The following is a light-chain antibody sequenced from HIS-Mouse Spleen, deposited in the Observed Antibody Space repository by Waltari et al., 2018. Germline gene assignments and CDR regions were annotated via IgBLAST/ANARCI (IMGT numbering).Light chain of an antibody. Sequence: SYVLTQPPSVSVAPGKTARITCGGNNMGSKRVHWYQQKPGKAPVLVVYDDSDRPSGIPERFSGSNSGNTATLTIRKVEAVDEADYYCQVWDSSSDHVVFGGGTKLTVL. CDR2: DDS. V-gene: IGLV3-21*03. CDR3: QVWDSSSDHVV. CDR1: NMGSKR. J-gene: IGLJ2*01.